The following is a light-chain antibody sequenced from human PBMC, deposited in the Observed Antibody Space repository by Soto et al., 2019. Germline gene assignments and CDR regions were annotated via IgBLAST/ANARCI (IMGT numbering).Light chain of an antibody. CDR1: QNIYINS. CDR3: QQYGAPPLT. CDR2: GGA. Sequence: EIVLTQSPDTLSLSPGERVTLSCRASQNIYINSLAWYQQRPGQAPRLLIYGGATRATAVPDRFSGSGSGTDFALTISRLEPEDFAVYYCQQYGAPPLTFGPGNKVD. J-gene: IGKJ3*01. V-gene: IGKV3-20*01.